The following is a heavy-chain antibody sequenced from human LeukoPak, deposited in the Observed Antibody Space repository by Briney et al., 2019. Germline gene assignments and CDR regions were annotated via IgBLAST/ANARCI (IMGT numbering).Heavy chain of an antibody. V-gene: IGHV3-72*01. D-gene: IGHD2-21*01. J-gene: IGHJ3*02. CDR3: SREGGQGDQSASDI. CDR2: VRRKRNGYTT. Sequence: QPGGALRLSCAASGFTFSDYILDWVRQAPGKGLERVGRVRRKRNGYTTEFAASVKGRFTISRDDSKHSLYLYMNNLNTEDTAVYHCSREGGQGDQSASDIWGQGTMVTASS. CDR1: GFTFSDYI.